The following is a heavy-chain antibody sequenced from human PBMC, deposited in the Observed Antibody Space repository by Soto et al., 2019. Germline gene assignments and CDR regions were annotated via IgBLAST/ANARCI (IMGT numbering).Heavy chain of an antibody. CDR2: IYWDDDK. D-gene: IGHD3-10*01. J-gene: IGHJ3*02. V-gene: IGHV2-5*02. Sequence: QITLKESGPTLVKPTQTLTLTCTFSGFSLSTSGVAVGWIRQPPGKALEWLALIYWDDDKRYRPSLKSRLTITKDTSKNQWVLTMTNMDPVDTGTYDCSQIRNYFGSGRHAFDIWGQGTMVTVSS. CDR1: GFSLSTSGVA. CDR3: SQIRNYFGSGRHAFDI.